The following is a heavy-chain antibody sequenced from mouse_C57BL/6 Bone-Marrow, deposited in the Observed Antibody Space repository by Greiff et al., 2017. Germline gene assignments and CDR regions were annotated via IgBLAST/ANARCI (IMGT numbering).Heavy chain of an antibody. CDR2: LSSGSSTI. CDR3: ASSYYGIDY. CDR1: GFTFSDYG. V-gene: IGHV5-17*01. Sequence: EVKLMESGGGLVKPGGSLKLSCAASGFTFSDYGMHWVRQAPEKGLEWVAYLSSGSSTIYYADTVKGRFTISRDNAKNTLFLQMTSLRSEDTAMYYCASSYYGIDYWGQGTSVTVSS. J-gene: IGHJ4*01.